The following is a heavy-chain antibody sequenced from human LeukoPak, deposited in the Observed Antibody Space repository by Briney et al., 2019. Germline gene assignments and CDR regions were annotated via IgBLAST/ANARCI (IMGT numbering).Heavy chain of an antibody. CDR1: GYTFTSYD. Sequence: ASVKVSCKASGYTFTSYDINWVRQATGQGLEWMGWMNPNSGNTGYAQKFQGRVTMTRNTSISTAYMELSSLRSDDTAVYYCARDYYDSSGYGGFYYYYYGMDVWGQGTTVTVSS. J-gene: IGHJ6*02. CDR2: MNPNSGNT. CDR3: ARDYYDSSGYGGFYYYYYGMDV. V-gene: IGHV1-8*01. D-gene: IGHD3-22*01.